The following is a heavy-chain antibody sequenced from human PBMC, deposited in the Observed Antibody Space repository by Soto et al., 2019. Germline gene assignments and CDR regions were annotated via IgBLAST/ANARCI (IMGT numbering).Heavy chain of an antibody. D-gene: IGHD3-16*01. CDR3: ARASQMATIMHFDY. CDR2: ISSSSSYI. J-gene: IGHJ4*01. CDR1: GFTFSSYS. Sequence: GGSLRLSCAASGFTFSSYSMNWVRQAPGQGLEWVSSISSSSSYIYYADSVKGRFTISRDNDKNSLYLQMNSLRAEDTAVYYFARASQMATIMHFDYWGQGTLVTVSS. V-gene: IGHV3-21*01.